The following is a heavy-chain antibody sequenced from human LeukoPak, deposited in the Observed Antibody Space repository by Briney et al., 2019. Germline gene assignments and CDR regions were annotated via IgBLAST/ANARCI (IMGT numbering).Heavy chain of an antibody. Sequence: PSETLSLTCTVSGGSISSSSYYWGWIRQPPGKGLEWIGSIYYSGSTYYSPSLKSRVTISVDTSKNQFSLKLSSVTAADTAVYYCARESNENWFDPWGQGTLVTVSS. J-gene: IGHJ5*02. CDR3: ARESNENWFDP. D-gene: IGHD2-8*01. CDR1: GGSISSSSYY. CDR2: IYYSGST. V-gene: IGHV4-39*07.